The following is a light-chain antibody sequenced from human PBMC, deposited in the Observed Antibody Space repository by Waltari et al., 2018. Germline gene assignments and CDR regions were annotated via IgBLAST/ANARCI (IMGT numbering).Light chain of an antibody. CDR2: NNF. CDR3: ATWDDSLNGPV. J-gene: IGLJ2*01. CDR1: NSNIGRNT. V-gene: IGLV1-44*01. Sequence: QSVLAQPPSASGTPRQRVTISCSGSNSNIGRNTVTWYQPFPGTAPTLLGYNNFQRPSGVPDRFSGSKSGTSAYLAILGVRPEDEADYYCATWDDSLNGPVFGGGTKLTVL.